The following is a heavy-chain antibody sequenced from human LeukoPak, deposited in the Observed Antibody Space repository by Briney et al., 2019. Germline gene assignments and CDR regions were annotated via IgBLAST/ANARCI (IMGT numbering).Heavy chain of an antibody. CDR3: ARETKSSGWPLYYYYGMDV. CDR2: ISFDGSNK. V-gene: IGHV3-30*03. J-gene: IGHJ6*04. CDR1: RFTFSSYG. Sequence: GRSLRLSCAASRFTFSSYGMQSVRQAPGRRLGWVAVISFDGSNKYYADSVKGRLTISRDNSKNRLYLQMNSLRAEDTAVYYSARETKSSGWPLYYYYGMDVWGEGTTVTVSS. D-gene: IGHD6-19*01.